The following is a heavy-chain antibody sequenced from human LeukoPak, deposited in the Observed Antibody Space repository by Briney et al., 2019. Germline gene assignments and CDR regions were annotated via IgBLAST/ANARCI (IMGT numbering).Heavy chain of an antibody. CDR1: GGSISPYY. Sequence: SETLSLTCNVSGGSISPYYWSLIRQSPGKGLEWIGYIYYSGSTYYNPSLKSRVTISVDTSKNQFSLKLSSVTAADTAVYYCASEENSSGYYYMDVWGKGTTVTVSS. J-gene: IGHJ6*03. V-gene: IGHV4-59*06. CDR3: ASEENSSGYYYMDV. D-gene: IGHD3-22*01. CDR2: IYYSGST.